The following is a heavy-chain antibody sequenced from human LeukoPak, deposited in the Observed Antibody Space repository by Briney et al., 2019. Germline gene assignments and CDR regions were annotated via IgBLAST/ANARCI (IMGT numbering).Heavy chain of an antibody. CDR2: FDPEDGET. CDR1: GYTLTELS. J-gene: IGHJ3*02. D-gene: IGHD3-22*01. V-gene: IGHV1-24*01. CDR3: ATETPNYYDSQGAFDI. Sequence: GASVKVSCKVSGYTLTELSMHWVRQAPGKGLEWMGGFDPEDGETIYAQKFQGRVTMTEDTSTDTAYMELSSLRSEDTAVYYCATETPNYYDSQGAFDIWGQGTMVTVSS.